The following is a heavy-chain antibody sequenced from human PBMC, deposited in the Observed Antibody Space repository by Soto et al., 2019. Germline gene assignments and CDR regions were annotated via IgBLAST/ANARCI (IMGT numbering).Heavy chain of an antibody. Sequence: ASVKVSCKASGGTFSSYAISWVRQAPGQGLEWMGIINPSGGSTSYAQKFQGRVTMTRDTSTSTVYMGLSSLRSEDTAVYYCARIAPDYYDSSGYYPEYFQHWGQGTLVTVSS. V-gene: IGHV1-46*01. CDR2: INPSGGST. CDR3: ARIAPDYYDSSGYYPEYFQH. J-gene: IGHJ1*01. D-gene: IGHD3-22*01. CDR1: GGTFSSYA.